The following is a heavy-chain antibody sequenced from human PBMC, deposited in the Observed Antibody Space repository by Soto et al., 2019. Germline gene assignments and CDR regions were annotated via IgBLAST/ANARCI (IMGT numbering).Heavy chain of an antibody. CDR3: ASSWQQNGMDV. CDR1: GFTFSSYW. Sequence: GGSLRLSCAASGFTFSSYWMHWVRQAPGKGLVWVSRINSDGSSTSYADSVKGRFTISRDNAKNTLYLQMNSLRAEDTAVYYCASSWQQNGMDVWGQGTAVTVSS. D-gene: IGHD6-13*01. CDR2: INSDGSST. J-gene: IGHJ6*02. V-gene: IGHV3-74*01.